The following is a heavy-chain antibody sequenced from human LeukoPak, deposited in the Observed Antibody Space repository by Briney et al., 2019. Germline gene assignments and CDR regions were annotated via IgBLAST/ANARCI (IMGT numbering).Heavy chain of an antibody. D-gene: IGHD5-12*01. V-gene: IGHV1-58*02. CDR3: AKPHPPMDGYDQYYFDY. Sequence: PLASVKVSCKASGFTFTSSAMQWVRQARGQRLEWIGWIAVGSGNTNYAQKFQERVTITRDMSTSTAYMELSSLRSEDTAVYYCAKPHPPMDGYDQYYFDYWGQGTLVTVSS. CDR2: IAVGSGNT. CDR1: GFTFTSSA. J-gene: IGHJ4*02.